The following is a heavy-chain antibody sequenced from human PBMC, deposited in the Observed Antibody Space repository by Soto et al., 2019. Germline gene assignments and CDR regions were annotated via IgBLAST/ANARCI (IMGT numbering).Heavy chain of an antibody. CDR2: IIPILGIA. CDR1: GGTFSSYT. V-gene: IGHV1-69*02. CDR3: ASQLELRGVDY. D-gene: IGHD1-7*01. J-gene: IGHJ4*02. Sequence: SVKVSCKASGGTFSSYTISWVRQAPGQGLEWMGRIIPILGIANYAQKFQGRVTITADKSTSTAYMELSSLRSEDTAVYYCASQLELRGVDYWGQGTLVTVSS.